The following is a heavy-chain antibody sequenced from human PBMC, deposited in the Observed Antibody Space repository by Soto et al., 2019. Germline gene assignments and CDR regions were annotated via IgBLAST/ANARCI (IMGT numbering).Heavy chain of an antibody. Sequence: SETLSLTCTVSGGSISSRGHYWSWIRPHPGKGLEWIGYIYYSGSTYYNPSLKSRVTISVDTSKNQFSLKLSSVTAADTAVYYCARDRYGSGSYPYYYYYGMDVWGQGTTVTVSS. V-gene: IGHV4-31*03. CDR3: ARDRYGSGSYPYYYYYGMDV. CDR1: GGSISSRGHY. D-gene: IGHD3-10*01. CDR2: IYYSGST. J-gene: IGHJ6*02.